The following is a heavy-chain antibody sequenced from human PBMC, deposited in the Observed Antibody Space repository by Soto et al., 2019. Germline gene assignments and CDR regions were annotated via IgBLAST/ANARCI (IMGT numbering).Heavy chain of an antibody. J-gene: IGHJ4*01. V-gene: IGHV3-30*02. Sequence: PGGSLRLSCVASGFFLRDFGMHWVRQAPGKGLEWVSVIRYDGSNTYQGESVKGRFTMSRDISKNTLYLQMDSLRPEDTAGYYHPIVEAGNWHPLDHWGHGTLVTVSS. D-gene: IGHD2-15*01. CDR2: IRYDGSNT. CDR3: PIVEAGNWHPLDH. CDR1: GFFLRDFG.